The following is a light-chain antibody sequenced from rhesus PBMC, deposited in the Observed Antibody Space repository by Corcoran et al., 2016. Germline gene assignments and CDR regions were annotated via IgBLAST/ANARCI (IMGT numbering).Light chain of an antibody. J-gene: IGKJ2*01. CDR1: QGINNY. Sequence: DIQLTQSPSSLSASVGDRVTITCRASQGINNYLSWYQQKPGKAPKLLIYDASTLQSGVPPRFSGSGSGTDVTLTISSLQPEDFATYYCLQYNSDPYSFGQGTKVEIK. V-gene: IGKV1-43*02. CDR3: LQYNSDPYS. CDR2: DAS.